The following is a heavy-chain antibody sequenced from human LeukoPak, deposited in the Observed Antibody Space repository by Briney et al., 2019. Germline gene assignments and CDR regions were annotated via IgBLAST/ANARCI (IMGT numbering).Heavy chain of an antibody. Sequence: SQTLSLTCAISGDSVSTNSATWTWLRQSPSRGLEWLGRTYYRSKWNNDYAVSMKSRITINPDTSKDQFSLQLNSVTPEDTAVYYCARLVGASWFDSWGQGTLVTVSS. CDR2: TYYRSKWNN. J-gene: IGHJ5*01. D-gene: IGHD1-26*01. CDR1: GDSVSTNSAT. CDR3: ARLVGASWFDS. V-gene: IGHV6-1*01.